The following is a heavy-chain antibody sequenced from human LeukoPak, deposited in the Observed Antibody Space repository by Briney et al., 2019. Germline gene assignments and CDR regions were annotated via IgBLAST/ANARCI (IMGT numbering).Heavy chain of an antibody. CDR2: IKQDGSEK. D-gene: IGHD1-26*01. CDR3: ARDDGAYAHPVDY. J-gene: IGHJ4*02. Sequence: PGGSLRLSCAASGFTFSSNWMSWVRQAPGKGLEWVANIKQDGSEKYYVDSVKGRFTISRDNAKNSLYLQMNSLRAEDTAVYYCARDDGAYAHPVDYWGQGTLVTVSS. CDR1: GFTFSSNW. V-gene: IGHV3-7*01.